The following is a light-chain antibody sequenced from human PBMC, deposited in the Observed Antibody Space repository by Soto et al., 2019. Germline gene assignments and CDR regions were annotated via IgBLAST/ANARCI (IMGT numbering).Light chain of an antibody. CDR1: SGHSTYI. Sequence: QPVLTQSSSASASLGSSVKLTCTLSSGHSTYIIAWHQQQPGKAPRYLMKLEGSGSYNKGSGIPDRFSGSSSGADRYLTISNLQFEDQADYYCETWGTNVVVVRGGTKLAVL. CDR3: ETWGTNVVV. J-gene: IGLJ2*01. CDR2: LEGSGSY. V-gene: IGLV4-60*02.